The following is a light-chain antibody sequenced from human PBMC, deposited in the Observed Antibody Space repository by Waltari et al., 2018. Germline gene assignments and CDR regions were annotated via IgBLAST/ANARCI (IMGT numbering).Light chain of an antibody. CDR3: GTWDSSLSAGV. V-gene: IGLV1-51*01. Sequence: QSVLPQPPSVSAAPGQKVTISCSGSSFHIGNNYVSWYQQLPGTAPKLLIYANDKRPSGIPDRFSGSKSGTSATLGITGLQTGDEADYYCGTWDSSLSAGVFGGGTMLTVL. CDR2: AND. J-gene: IGLJ2*01. CDR1: SFHIGNNY.